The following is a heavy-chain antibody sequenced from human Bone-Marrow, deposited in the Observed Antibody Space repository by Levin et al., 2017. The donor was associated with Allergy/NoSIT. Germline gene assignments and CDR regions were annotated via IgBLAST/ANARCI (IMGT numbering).Heavy chain of an antibody. CDR3: ARDTIVKQLPVAGLE. V-gene: IGHV1-46*01. Sequence: ASVKVSCKTSGYTFSNYFIHWIRQARGQGFEWMAKIDPSDGRTDYAQNFQGRVTTTTDTSTSTVYMELSSLRSEDTAIYYCARDTIVKQLPVAGLEWGQGTLVTVSS. CDR2: IDPSDGRT. J-gene: IGHJ4*02. CDR1: GYTFSNYF. D-gene: IGHD6-19*01.